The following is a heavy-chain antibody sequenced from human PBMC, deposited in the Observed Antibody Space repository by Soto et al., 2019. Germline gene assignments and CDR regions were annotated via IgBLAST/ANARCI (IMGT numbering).Heavy chain of an antibody. Sequence: PGESLKISCKGSGYSFTSYWIGWVRQMPGKGLEWMGIIYPGDSDTRYSPSFQGQVTISADKSISTAYLQWSSLKASDTAMYYCARVPQSRNYYGSGSYRLYYYYGMDVWGQGTTVTVSS. CDR3: ARVPQSRNYYGSGSYRLYYYYGMDV. D-gene: IGHD3-10*01. V-gene: IGHV5-51*01. J-gene: IGHJ6*02. CDR2: IYPGDSDT. CDR1: GYSFTSYW.